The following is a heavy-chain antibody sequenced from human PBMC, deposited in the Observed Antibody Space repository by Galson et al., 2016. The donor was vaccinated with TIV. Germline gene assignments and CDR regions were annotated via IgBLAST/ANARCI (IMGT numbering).Heavy chain of an antibody. CDR3: AKINYQFLLSDAFDI. D-gene: IGHD2-15*01. CDR2: ISKDGSNK. CDR1: GFTFSRYG. V-gene: IGHV3-30*18. Sequence: SLRLSCAASGFTFSRYGIHWVRQAPGKGLEWVAVISKDGSNKYYADSVKGRFTISRDNSKDTLYLQMNNLRAEDTAVYYCAKINYQFLLSDAFDIWGQGTMVTVSS. J-gene: IGHJ3*02.